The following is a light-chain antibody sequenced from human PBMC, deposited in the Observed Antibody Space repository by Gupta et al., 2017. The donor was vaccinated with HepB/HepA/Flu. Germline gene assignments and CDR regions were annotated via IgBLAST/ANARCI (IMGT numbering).Light chain of an antibody. Sequence: DIQMTQSPSSLSASVGDRVTINCRASQSINNYLNWYQHKPGKAPKLLIYLASNLQSGVPSRFSGSGSGTDFTLSISSLKPEDFATYYCQQSYSSRWTFGQGTKVEIK. CDR3: QQSYSSRWT. V-gene: IGKV1-39*01. CDR1: QSINNY. CDR2: LAS. J-gene: IGKJ1*01.